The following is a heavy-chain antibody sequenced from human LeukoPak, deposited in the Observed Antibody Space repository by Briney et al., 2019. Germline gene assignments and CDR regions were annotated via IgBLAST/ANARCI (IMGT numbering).Heavy chain of an antibody. Sequence: GGSLRLSCAASQFTFSSYNMNWVRQAPGKGLEWVSSISATGRYIYYADSVKGRFTISRDNSKNTLYLQMNSLRAEDTAVYYCAREPNYYDFWSGYYDYWGQGTLVTVSS. CDR2: ISATGRYI. CDR3: AREPNYYDFWSGYYDY. V-gene: IGHV3-21*01. J-gene: IGHJ4*02. D-gene: IGHD3-3*01. CDR1: QFTFSSYN.